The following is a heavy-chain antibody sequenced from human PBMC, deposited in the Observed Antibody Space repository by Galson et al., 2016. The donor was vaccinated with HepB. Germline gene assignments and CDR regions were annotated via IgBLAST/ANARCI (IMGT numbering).Heavy chain of an antibody. V-gene: IGHV3-74*01. J-gene: IGHJ2*01. CDR3: ARPPWTSNWYFDL. CDR2: INPDGSII. Sequence: SLRLSCAASGLPFSTYWMHWVRQAPGKGLVWVSRINPDGSIISYADSVKGRFTISRDNAKNTVFLQMNSMRVEDTAIYYCARPPWTSNWYFDLWGRGTLVTVSS. D-gene: IGHD3/OR15-3a*01. CDR1: GLPFSTYW.